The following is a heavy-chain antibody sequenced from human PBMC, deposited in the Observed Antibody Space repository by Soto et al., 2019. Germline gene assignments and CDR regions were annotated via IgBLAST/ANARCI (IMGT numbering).Heavy chain of an antibody. CDR3: EKRTMASAGYYFDY. J-gene: IGHJ4*02. D-gene: IGHD6-13*01. CDR2: ISGSGGST. V-gene: IGHV3-23*01. CDR1: GFTFSSYV. Sequence: EVQLLESGGGLVQPGGSLRLSCAASGFTFSSYVMSWVRQAPGKGLEWVSGISGSGGSTYYADSVKGRITISRDNSKNTLYMQMNSLRAEDTAVYYCEKRTMASAGYYFDYWGQGTLVTVSS.